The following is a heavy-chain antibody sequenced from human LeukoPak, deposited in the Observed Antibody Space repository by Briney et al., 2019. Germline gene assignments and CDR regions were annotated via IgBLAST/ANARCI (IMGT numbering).Heavy chain of an antibody. CDR1: GFTFSTYA. J-gene: IGHJ4*02. Sequence: GGSLRLSCAASGFTFSTYAMSWVRQAPGKGLEWVSVISGSGGSTYYADSVKGRFTISRDNSKNTLYLQTNSLRADDTAIYYCAKCGHLGHYFDYWGQGILVTVSS. V-gene: IGHV3-23*01. CDR3: AKCGHLGHYFDY. CDR2: ISGSGGST. D-gene: IGHD2-21*01.